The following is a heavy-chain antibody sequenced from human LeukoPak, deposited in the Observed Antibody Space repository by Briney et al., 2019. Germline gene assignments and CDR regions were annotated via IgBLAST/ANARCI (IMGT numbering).Heavy chain of an antibody. Sequence: SQTLSLTGTVSGGSISSGDYYWSWIRQPPGKGLEWVGYIYYSGSTYYNPSLKSRVTISVDTSKNQFSLKLSSVTAADTAVYYCARAHGSCSGGSCEAWGQGTLVTVSS. V-gene: IGHV4-30-4*08. CDR2: IYYSGST. J-gene: IGHJ4*02. CDR1: GGSISSGDYY. D-gene: IGHD2-15*01. CDR3: ARAHGSCSGGSCEA.